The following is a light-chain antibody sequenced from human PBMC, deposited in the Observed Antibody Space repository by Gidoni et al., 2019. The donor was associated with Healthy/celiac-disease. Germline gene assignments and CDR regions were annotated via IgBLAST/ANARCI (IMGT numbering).Light chain of an antibody. J-gene: IGKJ4*01. CDR3: QQYYSTPLT. Sequence: DIVMTQPPDPLAVSLGERATINCKSSQSVLYSSNNKNYLAWYQQKPGQPPKLLIDWASTRESGVPDRFSGSGSGTDFTLTISSLQAEDVAVYYCQQYYSTPLTFGGGTKVEIK. CDR2: WAS. V-gene: IGKV4-1*01. CDR1: QSVLYSSNNKNY.